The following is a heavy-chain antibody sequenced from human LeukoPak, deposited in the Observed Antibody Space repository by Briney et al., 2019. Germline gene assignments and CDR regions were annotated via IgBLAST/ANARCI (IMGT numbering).Heavy chain of an antibody. CDR1: GFTFRSYA. CDR2: ISGSGDST. J-gene: IGHJ4*02. D-gene: IGHD6-13*01. CDR3: ASHSSSWGPSYFDF. Sequence: GGSLRLSCAASGFTFRSYAMSWVRQAPGQGLEWVSTISGSGDSTYYADSVKGRFTISRDNSKNTLYVQMNSLRVEDTAVYYCASHSSSWGPSYFDFWGQGTLVTVSS. V-gene: IGHV3-23*01.